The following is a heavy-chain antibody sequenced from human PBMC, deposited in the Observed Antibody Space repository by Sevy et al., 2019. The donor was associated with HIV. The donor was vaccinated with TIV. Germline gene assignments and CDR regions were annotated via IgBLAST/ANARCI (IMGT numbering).Heavy chain of an antibody. CDR1: GFTFSSYS. D-gene: IGHD6-19*01. J-gene: IGHJ3*02. CDR2: ISSSSSYI. V-gene: IGHV3-21*01. Sequence: GGSLRLSCAASGFTFSSYSMNWVRQAPGKGLEWVSSISSSSSYIYYAHSVKGRFTISRDNAKNSLYLQMNSLRAEDTAVYYCARSFSGWPSYNAFDIWGQGTMVTVSS. CDR3: ARSFSGWPSYNAFDI.